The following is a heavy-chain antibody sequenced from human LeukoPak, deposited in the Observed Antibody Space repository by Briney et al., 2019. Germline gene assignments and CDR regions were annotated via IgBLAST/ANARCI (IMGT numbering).Heavy chain of an antibody. CDR3: ARVAYGAQAFDI. D-gene: IGHD4-17*01. CDR2: IKQDGSEK. V-gene: IGHV3-7*01. J-gene: IGHJ3*02. Sequence: GGSLRLSCAASGFTFSTSWMSWVRQAPGKGLEPVANIKQDGSEKYYVGSVQGRFTISRDNAKNSLYLQMNSLRAEDTAVYYCARVAYGAQAFDIWGQGTMVTVSS. CDR1: GFTFSTSW.